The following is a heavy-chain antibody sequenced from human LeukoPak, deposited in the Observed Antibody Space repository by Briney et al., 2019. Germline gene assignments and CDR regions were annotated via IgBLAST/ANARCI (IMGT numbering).Heavy chain of an antibody. Sequence: SETLSLTCSVSGGSVNGSYCSWIRQSPGKGLEYLGYIYHTGTTNYNPSLKTRITMSIDTSKNQFSLKLSSVTAADTAVYYCASRPNYDFWSGYSPLPIDIWGQGTMVTVSS. CDR1: GGSVNGSY. D-gene: IGHD3-3*01. J-gene: IGHJ3*02. V-gene: IGHV4-59*02. CDR2: IYHTGTT. CDR3: ASRPNYDFWSGYSPLPIDI.